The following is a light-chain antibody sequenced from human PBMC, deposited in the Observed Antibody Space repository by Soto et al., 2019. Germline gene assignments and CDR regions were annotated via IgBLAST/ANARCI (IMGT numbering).Light chain of an antibody. CDR3: QHYGSSPFT. V-gene: IGKV3-20*01. CDR1: QSVSSSY. CDR2: GTF. Sequence: EIVLTQSPGTLSLSPGERATLSCRASQSVSSSYLAWFQQIPGQAPRLLIHGTFSRATGIPDRSSGSGSGTDFTLTISRMEPEDFAVYYCQHYGSSPFTFGPGTKVDIK. J-gene: IGKJ3*01.